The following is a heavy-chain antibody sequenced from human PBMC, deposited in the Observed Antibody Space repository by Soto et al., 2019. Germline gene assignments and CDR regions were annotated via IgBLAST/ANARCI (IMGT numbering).Heavy chain of an antibody. CDR2: IKSKTDGSST. CDR1: GFTFSNAW. Sequence: GGSLRLSCAASGFTFSNAWMNWVRQAPGKGLEWVGRIKSKTDGSSTSYADSVKGRFTISRDNAKNTLYLQMNSLRAEDTAVYYCARQPYRRPYFDYWGQGTLVTVSS. D-gene: IGHD1-26*01. V-gene: IGHV3-74*01. J-gene: IGHJ4*02. CDR3: ARQPYRRPYFDY.